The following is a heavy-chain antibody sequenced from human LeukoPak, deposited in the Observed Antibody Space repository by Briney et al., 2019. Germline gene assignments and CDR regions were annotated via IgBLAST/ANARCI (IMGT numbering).Heavy chain of an antibody. D-gene: IGHD3-22*01. Sequence: SQTLSLTCTVSGGSINSCRYYWGWIRQPPGKGLEWIGSMCYTGSTYYNPSLKSRVTISIDTSKNQFSLKLSSVTAADTAVYYGARVNYDDSSGAYYYMDVWGRRTKVTVSS. V-gene: IGHV4-39*07. CDR2: MCYTGST. J-gene: IGHJ6*03. CDR3: ARVNYDDSSGAYYYMDV. CDR1: GGSINSCRYY.